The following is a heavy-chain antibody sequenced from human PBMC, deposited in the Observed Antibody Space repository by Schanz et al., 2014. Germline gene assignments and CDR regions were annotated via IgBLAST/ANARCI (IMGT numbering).Heavy chain of an antibody. D-gene: IGHD1-26*01. J-gene: IGHJ6*02. V-gene: IGHV1-46*01. Sequence: QVQLVQSGAEVKKPGASVKVSCKAFGYSFTSYYIHWVRQAPGQGLEWMATINPSGGSTSFAQKSKARFTMTGTATPRTVNVELTSLRAEHTAVYYCARDPYSASYFPSPPLYGLDVWGQGTTVTVSS. CDR3: ARDPYSASYFPSPPLYGLDV. CDR2: INPSGGST. CDR1: GYSFTSYY.